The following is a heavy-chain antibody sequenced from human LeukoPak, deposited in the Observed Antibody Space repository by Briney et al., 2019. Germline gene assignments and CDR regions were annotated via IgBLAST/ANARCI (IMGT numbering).Heavy chain of an antibody. CDR3: ARDFPSYCSGGSCGVY. D-gene: IGHD2-15*01. J-gene: IGHJ4*02. V-gene: IGHV3-11*06. CDR1: GFTFSDYY. Sequence: PGGSLRLSCAASGFTFSDYYMNWIRQAPGKGLEWVSSISSSSSYIYYADSVKGRFTISRDNAKNSLYLQMNSLRAEDTAVYYCARDFPSYCSGGSCGVYWGQGTLVTVSS. CDR2: ISSSSSYI.